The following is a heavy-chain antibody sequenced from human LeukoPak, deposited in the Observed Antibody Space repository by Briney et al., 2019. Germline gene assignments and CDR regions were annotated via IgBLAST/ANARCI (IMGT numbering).Heavy chain of an antibody. V-gene: IGHV4-39*07. CDR1: GGSVSSGSYY. J-gene: IGHJ3*02. CDR3: ARDDAFDI. Sequence: SETLSLTCTVSGGSVSSGSYYWGWIRQPPGKGLEWIGNIYYSGSTYYNPSLKSRVTISVETSKNQFSLKLSSVTAADTAVYYCARDDAFDIWGQGTMVTVSS. CDR2: IYYSGST.